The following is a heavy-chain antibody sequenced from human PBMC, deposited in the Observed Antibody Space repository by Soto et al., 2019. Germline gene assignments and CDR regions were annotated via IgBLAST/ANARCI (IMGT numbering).Heavy chain of an antibody. J-gene: IGHJ6*02. CDR1: GYSFTSYW. Sequence: PGESLKISCKGSGYSFTSYWIGWVRQMPGKGLEWMGIIYPGDSDTRYSPSFQGQVTISADKSISTAYLQWSSLKASDTAMYYCARHGGEDPSYRQTAMVSPHYYYYGMDVWGQGTTVTVSS. CDR3: ARHGGEDPSYRQTAMVSPHYYYYGMDV. D-gene: IGHD5-18*01. V-gene: IGHV5-51*01. CDR2: IYPGDSDT.